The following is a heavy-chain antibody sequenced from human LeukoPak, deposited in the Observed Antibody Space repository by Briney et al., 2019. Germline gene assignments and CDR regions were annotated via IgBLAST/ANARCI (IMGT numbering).Heavy chain of an antibody. CDR3: AKGGSSGYYYFDY. CDR2: ISGRGGST. J-gene: IGHJ4*02. CDR1: GSTFNTYD. V-gene: IGHV3-23*01. D-gene: IGHD3-22*01. Sequence: GGSLRLSCAASGSTFNTYDMSWVRQAPGKGLEWVSGISGRGGSTYYADSVKGRFTISRDNSKHTLYVQMNSLRAEDTAIYYCAKGGSSGYYYFDYWGQGTLVTVSS.